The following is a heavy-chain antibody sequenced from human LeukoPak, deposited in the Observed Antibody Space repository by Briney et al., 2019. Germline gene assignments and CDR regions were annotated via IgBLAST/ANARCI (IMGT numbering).Heavy chain of an antibody. Sequence: PGGSLRPSCAASGFTFSDYYMSWIRQAPGKGLEWVSYISSSGSTIYYADSVKGRFTISRDNAKNSLYLQMNSLRAEDTAVYYCAKVFRNADYYFDYWGQGTLVTVSS. CDR3: AKVFRNADYYFDY. CDR2: ISSSGSTI. D-gene: IGHD1-14*01. V-gene: IGHV3-11*04. J-gene: IGHJ4*02. CDR1: GFTFSDYY.